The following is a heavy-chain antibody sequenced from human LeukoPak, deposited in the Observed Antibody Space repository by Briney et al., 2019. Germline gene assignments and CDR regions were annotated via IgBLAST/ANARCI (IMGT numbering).Heavy chain of an antibody. CDR1: GGSFSGYY. V-gene: IGHV4-34*01. Sequence: PLETLSLTCAVYGGSFSGYYWSWIRQPPGKGLEWIGEINHSGSTNYNPSLKSRVTISVDTSKNQFSLKLSSVTAADTAVYYCARGSPYYDFWSGYLEWGQGTLVTVSS. J-gene: IGHJ4*02. CDR2: INHSGST. D-gene: IGHD3-3*01. CDR3: ARGSPYYDFWSGYLE.